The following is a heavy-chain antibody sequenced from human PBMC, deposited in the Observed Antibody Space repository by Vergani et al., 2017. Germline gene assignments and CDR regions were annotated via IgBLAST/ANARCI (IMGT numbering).Heavy chain of an antibody. Sequence: EVRLLESGGDLLQSGESLKISCAASGFSFKDYAMSWVRQAPGKGLEWVSGISGPGGFTFYGDSVKGRFTISRDSYKNTLYLQMSSLRADDTAVYYCAKSASVSMSLPNLFYSWGQGTHVTVS. CDR3: AKSASVSMSLPNLFYS. J-gene: IGHJ4*02. CDR1: GFSFKDYA. CDR2: ISGPGGFT. V-gene: IGHV3-23*01. D-gene: IGHD2-21*01.